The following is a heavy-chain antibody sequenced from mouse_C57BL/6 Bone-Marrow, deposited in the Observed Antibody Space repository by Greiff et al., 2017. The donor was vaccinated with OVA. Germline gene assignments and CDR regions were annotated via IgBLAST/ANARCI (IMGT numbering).Heavy chain of an antibody. V-gene: IGHV2-6*01. CDR3: ASNWDGGFAY. CDR2: IWGVGST. D-gene: IGHD4-1*02. CDR1: GFSLTSYG. Sequence: VQRVESGPGLVAPSQSLSITCTVSGFSLTSYGVDWVRQSPGKGLEWLGVIWGVGSTNYNSALKSRLSISKDNSKSQVFLKMNSLQTDDTAMYYCASNWDGGFAYWGQGTLVTVSA. J-gene: IGHJ3*01.